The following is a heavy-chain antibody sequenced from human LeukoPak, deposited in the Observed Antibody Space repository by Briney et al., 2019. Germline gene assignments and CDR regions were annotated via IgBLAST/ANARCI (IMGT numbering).Heavy chain of an antibody. CDR3: ARLLPASRHYFDY. D-gene: IGHD2-15*01. J-gene: IGHJ4*02. V-gene: IGHV3-53*01. CDR1: GLTVSSEY. CDR2: IYVAGAT. Sequence: PGGSLRLSCAAYGLTVSSEYLAWVRQAPGKGLEWISVIYVAGATYYADSVQGRLTISRDTYSNALYLQMNSLRVEDTAVYHCARLLPASRHYFDYWGQGTLVTVSS.